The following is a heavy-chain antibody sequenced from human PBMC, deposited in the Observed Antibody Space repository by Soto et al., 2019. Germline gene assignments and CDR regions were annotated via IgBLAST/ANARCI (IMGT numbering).Heavy chain of an antibody. Sequence: GGSLRLSCAASGFTFSSYWMSWVRQAPGKGLEWVANIKQDGSEKYYVDSVKGRFTISRDNAKNSLYLQMNSLRAEDTAVYYCAREPYDSSGYYPSYYFDYWGQGTLVTVSS. D-gene: IGHD3-22*01. CDR1: GFTFSSYW. CDR2: IKQDGSEK. CDR3: AREPYDSSGYYPSYYFDY. J-gene: IGHJ4*02. V-gene: IGHV3-7*05.